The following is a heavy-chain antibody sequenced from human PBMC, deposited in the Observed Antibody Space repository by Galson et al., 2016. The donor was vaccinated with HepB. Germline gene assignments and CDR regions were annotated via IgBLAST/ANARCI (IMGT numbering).Heavy chain of an antibody. CDR2: IYHSGRT. Sequence: LSLTCTVSGGSISSHWWTWIRQPPGEGLDWIGCIYHSGRTNYNPSPKSRVTLSLDTSKNQFSLKLSPVTAADTAVYYCARGGYTSAFDIWGQGALVNVSS. D-gene: IGHD3-16*02. CDR1: GGSISSHW. CDR3: ARGGYTSAFDI. V-gene: IGHV4-59*11. J-gene: IGHJ3*02.